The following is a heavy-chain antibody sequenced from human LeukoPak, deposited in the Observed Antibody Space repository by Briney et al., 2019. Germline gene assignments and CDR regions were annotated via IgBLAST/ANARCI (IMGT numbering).Heavy chain of an antibody. CDR1: GYTFTSYY. Sequence: GSSVKVSCKASGYTFTSYYMQWVGQAPPQELEWMGIINPSGGSTTIAQNSQGRRIIITEASTSKVYLVQMSLRTEDAAVFYCGRELGNWNDRWGQGTLVTVSS. J-gene: IGHJ5*02. CDR2: INPSGGST. V-gene: IGHV1-46*01. CDR3: GRELGNWNDR.